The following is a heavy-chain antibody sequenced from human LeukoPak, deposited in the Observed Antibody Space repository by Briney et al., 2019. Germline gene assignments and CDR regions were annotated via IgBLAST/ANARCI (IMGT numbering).Heavy chain of an antibody. J-gene: IGHJ4*02. D-gene: IGHD3-22*01. CDR2: ISGSGGST. Sequence: GGSLRLSCAASGFTFSSYAMSWVRQAPGKGLEWVSGISGSGGSTYYADSVKGRFTISRDNSKNTLYLQMNSLRAEDTAVYYCARDSWFSGYDSSGSYYFDYWGQGTLVTVSS. V-gene: IGHV3-23*01. CDR3: ARDSWFSGYDSSGSYYFDY. CDR1: GFTFSSYA.